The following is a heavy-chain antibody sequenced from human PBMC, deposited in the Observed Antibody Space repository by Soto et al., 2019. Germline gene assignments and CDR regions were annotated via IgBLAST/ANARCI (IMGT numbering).Heavy chain of an antibody. V-gene: IGHV3-9*01. CDR2: VSPTGDTV. D-gene: IGHD3-10*01. Sequence: VQVVASGGGLVQPGRSLRLSCAVSGFRFEQYVMHWVRQAPGKGLECVSTVSPTGDTVAYADSVEGRFTVSRDNAKNSLYLQMNSLTGDVTAFYYCLKDAPMGSIDDWGQGTLVTVSS. J-gene: IGHJ4*02. CDR3: LKDAPMGSIDD. CDR1: GFRFEQYV.